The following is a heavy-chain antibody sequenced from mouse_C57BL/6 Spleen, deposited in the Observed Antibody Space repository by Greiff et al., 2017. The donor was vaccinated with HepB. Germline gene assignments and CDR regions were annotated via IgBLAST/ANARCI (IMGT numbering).Heavy chain of an antibody. CDR2: INPNNGGT. Sequence: EVQLQQSGPELVKPGASVKISCKASGYTFTDYYMNWVKQSHGKSLEWIGDINPNNGGTSYNQKFKGKATLTVDKSSSTAYMELRSLTSEDSAVYYCARPLYYGSSYLFAYWGQGTLVTVSA. D-gene: IGHD1-1*01. CDR1: GYTFTDYY. J-gene: IGHJ3*01. V-gene: IGHV1-26*01. CDR3: ARPLYYGSSYLFAY.